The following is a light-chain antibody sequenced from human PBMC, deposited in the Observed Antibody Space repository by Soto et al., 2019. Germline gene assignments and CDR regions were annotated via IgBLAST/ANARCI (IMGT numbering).Light chain of an antibody. CDR2: LNSDGSH. J-gene: IGLJ1*01. CDR3: KTWGTGYV. Sequence: QSVLTQSPSASASLGASVKLTCTLSSGHSSYAIAWHQQQPEKGPRYLMKLNSDGSHSKGDGIPDRFSGSSSGAERYLTISSLQSEDESDYYCKTWGTGYVFGTGTKLTVL. CDR1: SGHSSYA. V-gene: IGLV4-69*01.